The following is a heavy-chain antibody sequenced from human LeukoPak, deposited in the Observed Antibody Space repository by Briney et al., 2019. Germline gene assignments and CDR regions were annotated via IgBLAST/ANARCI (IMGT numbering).Heavy chain of an antibody. Sequence: SVTVSFKASGGTFSSYAISWVRQAPGQGLEWMGGIIPIFGTANYAQKFQGRVTITADESTSTAYMELSSLRSEDTAVYYCASRESSDSSGYYDYWGQGTLVTVSS. CDR3: ASRESSDSSGYYDY. V-gene: IGHV1-69*01. CDR2: IIPIFGTA. D-gene: IGHD3-22*01. CDR1: GGTFSSYA. J-gene: IGHJ4*02.